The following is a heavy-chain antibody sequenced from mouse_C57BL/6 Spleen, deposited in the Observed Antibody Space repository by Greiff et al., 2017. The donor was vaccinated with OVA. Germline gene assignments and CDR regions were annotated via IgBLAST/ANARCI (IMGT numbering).Heavy chain of an antibody. CDR2: ISSGGDYI. V-gene: IGHV5-9-1*02. Sequence: EVMLVESGEGLVKPGGSLKLSCAASGFTFSSYAMSWVRQTPEKRLEWVAYISSGGDYIYYADTVKGRFTISRDNARNTLYLQMSSLKSEDTAMYYCTRGKDGWGAMDYWGQGTSVTVSS. CDR1: GFTFSSYA. D-gene: IGHD2-3*01. J-gene: IGHJ4*01. CDR3: TRGKDGWGAMDY.